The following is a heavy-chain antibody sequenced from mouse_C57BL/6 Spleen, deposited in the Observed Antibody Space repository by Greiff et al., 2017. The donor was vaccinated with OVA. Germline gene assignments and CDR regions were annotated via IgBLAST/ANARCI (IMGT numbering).Heavy chain of an antibody. D-gene: IGHD1-1*01. V-gene: IGHV1-64*01. J-gene: IGHJ4*01. CDR1: GYTFTSYW. CDR3: ARLGLLRDYYAMDY. CDR2: IHPNSGST. Sequence: QVQLQQPGAELVKPGASVKLSCKASGYTFTSYWMHWVKQRPGQGLEWIGMIHPNSGSTNYNEKFKSKATLTVDKSSSTAYMQLSSLTSEDSAVYYCARLGLLRDYYAMDYWGQGTSVTVSS.